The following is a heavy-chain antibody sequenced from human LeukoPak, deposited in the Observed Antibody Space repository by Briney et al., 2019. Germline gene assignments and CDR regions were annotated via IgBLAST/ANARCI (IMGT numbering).Heavy chain of an antibody. CDR3: ARGRFYDILTGYNDY. D-gene: IGHD3-9*01. Sequence: PGGSLRLSCAASGFTFSSYAMHWVRQAPGKGLEWVAVISYDGSNKYYAVSVKGRFTISRDNSKNTLYLQMNSLRAEDTAVYYCARGRFYDILTGYNDYWGQGTLVTVSS. J-gene: IGHJ4*02. CDR1: GFTFSSYA. CDR2: ISYDGSNK. V-gene: IGHV3-30*04.